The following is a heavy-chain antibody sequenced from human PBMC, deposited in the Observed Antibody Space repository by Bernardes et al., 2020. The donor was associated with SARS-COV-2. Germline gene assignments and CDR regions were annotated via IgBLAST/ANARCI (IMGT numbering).Heavy chain of an antibody. J-gene: IGHJ6*02. CDR2: ISPYNGDR. D-gene: IGHD3-3*01. CDR1: GYTFISYG. CDR3: ARSFLRSQESGGMDV. V-gene: IGHV1-18*01. Sequence: ASVKVSCKASGYTFISYGISWVRQAPGQGLEWMGWISPYNGDRNYAQVLQGRVTMTTDTSTNTAYMELRSLRSDDTAVYYCARSFLRSQESGGMDVWGRGTTVTVSS.